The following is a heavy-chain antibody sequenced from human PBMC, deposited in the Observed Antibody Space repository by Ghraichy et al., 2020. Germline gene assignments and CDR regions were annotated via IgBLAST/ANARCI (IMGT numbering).Heavy chain of an antibody. CDR3: AKANYITVTTAFDY. Sequence: GGSLRLSCAASGFTFSDYGMHWVRQAPGKGLEWVSGISWNSGSIGYVDSVKGRFTISRDNAKNSLYLQMNSLRLEDTALYYCAKANYITVTTAFDYWGQGTLVTVSS. D-gene: IGHD4-17*01. J-gene: IGHJ4*02. CDR2: ISWNSGSI. CDR1: GFTFSDYG. V-gene: IGHV3-9*01.